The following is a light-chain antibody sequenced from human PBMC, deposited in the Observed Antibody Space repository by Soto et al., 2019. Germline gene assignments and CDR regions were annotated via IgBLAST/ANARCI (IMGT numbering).Light chain of an antibody. CDR2: EVS. V-gene: IGLV2-14*01. J-gene: IGLJ2*01. CDR3: SSYTSASNVL. Sequence: QSFLTQPASVSGSPGRSITISCTGTSSDVGGYNHVSWYQQHPGKAPKLMIYEVSTRPSGVSNRFSGSKSGNTASLTISGLQAEDEADYYCSSYTSASNVLFGGGTKVTVL. CDR1: SSDVGGYNH.